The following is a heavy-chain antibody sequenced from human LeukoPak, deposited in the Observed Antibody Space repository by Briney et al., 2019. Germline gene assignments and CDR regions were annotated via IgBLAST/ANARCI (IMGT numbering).Heavy chain of an antibody. J-gene: IGHJ4*02. CDR1: GGSIRSSDYY. Sequence: SETLSLTCTVSGGSIRSSDYYWSWIRQPPGKGLEWIGYIYYSGSTNYNPSLKSRVTISVDTSKNQFSLKLSSVTAADTAVYYCARGGSSSWFFDYWGQGTLVTVSS. D-gene: IGHD6-13*01. CDR2: IYYSGST. CDR3: ARGGSSSWFFDY. V-gene: IGHV4-61*08.